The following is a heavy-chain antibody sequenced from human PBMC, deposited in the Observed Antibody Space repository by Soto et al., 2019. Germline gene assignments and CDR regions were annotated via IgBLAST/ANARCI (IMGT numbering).Heavy chain of an antibody. D-gene: IGHD3-3*01. CDR1: GYSFSGYF. V-gene: IGHV1-46*01. J-gene: IGHJ4*01. Sequence: QVDLVQSGAEVKRPGASVKVACKESGYSFSGYFIHWVRQAPGQAPEWMGIINPDGGNTGYAQKFQGRLTLTSDTSTSTVYMELRSLKSEDTAIYYCATLIGVEGLRDYWGQGTLVTVSS. CDR2: INPDGGNT. CDR3: ATLIGVEGLRDY.